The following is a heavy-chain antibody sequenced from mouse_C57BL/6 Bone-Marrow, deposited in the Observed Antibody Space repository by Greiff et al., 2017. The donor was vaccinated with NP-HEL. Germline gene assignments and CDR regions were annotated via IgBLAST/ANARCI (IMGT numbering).Heavy chain of an antibody. CDR3: ARHEEDYYGSSHFFDY. CDR1: GYTFTEYT. J-gene: IGHJ2*01. D-gene: IGHD1-1*01. V-gene: IGHV1-62-2*01. CDR2: FYPGSGSI. Sequence: QVQLKESGAELVKPGASVKLSCKASGYTFTEYTIHWVKQRSGQGLEWIGWFYPGSGSIKYNEKFKDKATLTADKSSSTVYMELSRLTSEDSAVYFCARHEEDYYGSSHFFDYWGQGTTLTVSS.